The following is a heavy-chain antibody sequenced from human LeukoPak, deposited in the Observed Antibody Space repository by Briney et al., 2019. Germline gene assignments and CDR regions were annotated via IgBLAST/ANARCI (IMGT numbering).Heavy chain of an antibody. J-gene: IGHJ3*02. Sequence: SETLSLTCAVYGGSFSGYYWSWIRQPPGKGLEWIGEINHSGSTNYNPSLKSRVTISVDTSKNQFSLKLSSVTAADTAVYYCARFSIVVVITDSFDIWGQGTMVTVSS. V-gene: IGHV4-34*01. CDR2: INHSGST. CDR1: GGSFSGYY. CDR3: ARFSIVVVITDSFDI. D-gene: IGHD3-22*01.